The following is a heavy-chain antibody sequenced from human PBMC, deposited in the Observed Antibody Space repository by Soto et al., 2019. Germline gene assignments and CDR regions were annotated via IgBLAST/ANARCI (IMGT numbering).Heavy chain of an antibody. CDR1: GGSVSSYF. CDR3: ARLGGSTMVGGVLTALDI. J-gene: IGHJ3*02. CDR2: IYYSGST. Sequence: SETLSLTCSVSGGSVSSYFWSWVRQPPGKGLEWIAYIYYSGSTNYNPFLKSRVTISVDASKNQFSLRLRSVTAADTAIYYCARLGGSTMVGGVLTALDIWGQGTMVTVSS. V-gene: IGHV4-59*08. D-gene: IGHD3-10*01.